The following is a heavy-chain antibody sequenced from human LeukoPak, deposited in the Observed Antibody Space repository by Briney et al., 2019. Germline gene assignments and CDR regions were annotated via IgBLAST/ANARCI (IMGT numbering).Heavy chain of an antibody. CDR2: IYSGGST. CDR3: ARDYRGVGATGSYAFDI. J-gene: IGHJ3*02. D-gene: IGHD1-26*01. CDR1: GFTFKNYG. V-gene: IGHV3-66*01. Sequence: GGSLRLSCAASGFTFKNYGMNWVRQAPGKGLEWVSVIYSGGSTYYADSVKGRFTISRDNSKNTLYLQMSSLRAEDTAVYYCARDYRGVGATGSYAFDIWGQGTMVTVSS.